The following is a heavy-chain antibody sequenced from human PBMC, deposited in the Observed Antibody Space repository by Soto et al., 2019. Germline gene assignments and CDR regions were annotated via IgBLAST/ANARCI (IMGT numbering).Heavy chain of an antibody. CDR3: ARDLGYCSGGSCYADNWFDP. D-gene: IGHD2-15*01. J-gene: IGHJ5*02. Sequence: SLTCAVSGGSISSSNWWSWVRQPPGKGLEWIGEIYHSGSTNYNPSLKSRVTISVDKSKNQFSLKLSSVTAADTAVYYCARDLGYCSGGSCYADNWFDPWGQGTLVTVSS. CDR1: GGSISSSNW. V-gene: IGHV4-4*02. CDR2: IYHSGST.